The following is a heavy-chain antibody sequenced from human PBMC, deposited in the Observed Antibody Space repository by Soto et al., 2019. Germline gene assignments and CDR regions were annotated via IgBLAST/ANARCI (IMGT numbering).Heavy chain of an antibody. CDR1: RYIFTAYF. CDR2: INPNNGAT. V-gene: IGHV1-2*02. Sequence: QVQLVQSGAEVKKPGASGKVSCKAPRYIFTAYFIHWVRQAPGQGLEWMGWINPNNGATHYGLSFQGRVTMTRDTAISTDYMELSSLRSDDTAVYYCASHDPGARFDPWGQGTLVIVSS. CDR3: ASHDPGARFDP. J-gene: IGHJ5*02. D-gene: IGHD1-1*01.